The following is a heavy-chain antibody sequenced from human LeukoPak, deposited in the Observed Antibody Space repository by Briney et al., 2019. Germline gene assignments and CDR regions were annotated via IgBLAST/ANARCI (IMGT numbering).Heavy chain of an antibody. Sequence: GGSLRLSCAASGFTCSNSAMGWVRQAPGKGLEGVLTLSGGGVTIAYADSGRGRFTVSRDNSTTTLDLKRKSLRAEDASLYSSAKGIYSIGWRYFDYRGHRTPVTVSS. CDR3: AKGIYSIGWRYFDY. CDR2: LSGGGVTI. V-gene: IGHV3-23*01. D-gene: IGHD6-19*01. J-gene: IGHJ4*01. CDR1: GFTCSNSA.